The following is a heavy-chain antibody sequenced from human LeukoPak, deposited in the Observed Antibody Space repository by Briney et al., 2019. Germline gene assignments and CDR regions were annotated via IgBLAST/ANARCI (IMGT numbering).Heavy chain of an antibody. CDR1: GFTFSDYY. CDR3: ARGGRGYSYGYDY. J-gene: IGHJ4*02. V-gene: IGHV3-11*04. CDR2: TSSSGSTT. D-gene: IGHD5-18*01. Sequence: GGFLRLSCAASGFTFSDYYMSWIRQAPGKGLEWVSYTSSSGSTTYYGDSVKGRFTISRDNAKNSLYLQMNSLRAEDTAVYYCARGGRGYSYGYDYWGQGTLVTVSS.